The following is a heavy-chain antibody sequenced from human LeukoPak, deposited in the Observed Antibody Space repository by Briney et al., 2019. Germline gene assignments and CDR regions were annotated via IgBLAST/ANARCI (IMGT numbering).Heavy chain of an antibody. CDR3: ARGPGIAAAGPFDY. V-gene: IGHV4-34*01. D-gene: IGHD6-13*01. Sequence: SETLSLTCAVYGGSFSGYYWSWIRQPPGKGLEWIGEINHSGSTNYNPSLKSRVTISVDTSKDQFSLKLSSVTAADTAVYYCARGPGIAAAGPFDYWGQGTLVTVSS. CDR1: GGSFSGYY. CDR2: INHSGST. J-gene: IGHJ4*02.